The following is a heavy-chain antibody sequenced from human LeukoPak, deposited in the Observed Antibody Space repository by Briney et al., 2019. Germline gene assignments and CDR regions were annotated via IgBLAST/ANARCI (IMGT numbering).Heavy chain of an antibody. CDR2: ISAYNGNT. Sequence: ASVKVSCKASGYTFTSYGISWVRQAPGQGLEWMGWISAYNGNTNYARKLQGRVTMTTDTSTSTAYMEPRSLRSDDTAVYYCAREVELRPFDYWGQGTLVTVSS. V-gene: IGHV1-18*01. CDR1: GYTFTSYG. D-gene: IGHD1-7*01. CDR3: AREVELRPFDY. J-gene: IGHJ4*02.